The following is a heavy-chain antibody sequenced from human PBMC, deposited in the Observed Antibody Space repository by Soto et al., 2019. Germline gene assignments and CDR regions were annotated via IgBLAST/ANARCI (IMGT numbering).Heavy chain of an antibody. J-gene: IGHJ4*02. CDR3: ARDPGGIAAAGTVDY. Sequence: GWSLRLSCASSGFTFISYWMSWVRQAPGKGLEWVANIKQDGSEKYYVDSVKGRFTISRDNAKNSLYLQMNSLRAEDTAVYYCARDPGGIAAAGTVDYWGQGTLVTVSS. CDR1: GFTFISYW. CDR2: IKQDGSEK. D-gene: IGHD6-13*01. V-gene: IGHV3-7*03.